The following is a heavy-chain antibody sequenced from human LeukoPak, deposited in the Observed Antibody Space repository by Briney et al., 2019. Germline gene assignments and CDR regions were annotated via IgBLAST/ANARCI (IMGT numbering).Heavy chain of an antibody. CDR3: ARGSHRPYSSGWYLDY. CDR2: ISYDGSNK. J-gene: IGHJ4*02. Sequence: PGGSLRLSCAASGFTFSSYAMHWVRQAPGKGLEWVAVISYDGSNKYYADSVKGRFTISRDNSKNTLYLQMNSLRAEDTAVYYCARGSHRPYSSGWYLDYWGQGTLVTVSS. V-gene: IGHV3-30-3*01. CDR1: GFTFSSYA. D-gene: IGHD6-19*01.